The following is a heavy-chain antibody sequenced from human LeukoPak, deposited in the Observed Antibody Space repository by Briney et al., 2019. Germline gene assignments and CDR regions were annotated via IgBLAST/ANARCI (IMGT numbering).Heavy chain of an antibody. J-gene: IGHJ6*03. V-gene: IGHV4-39*07. Sequence: PSETLSLTCTVSGGSISSSSYYWGWIRQPPGKGLEWIGSINYSGSTYYNPSLKSRATISVDTSKNQFSLKLSSVNAADTAVYYCARVKGSEYYYDSSGYSPYYYYYYIDVWGKGTTVTVSS. CDR2: INYSGST. CDR3: ARVKGSEYYYDSSGYSPYYYYYYIDV. CDR1: GGSISSSSYY. D-gene: IGHD3-22*01.